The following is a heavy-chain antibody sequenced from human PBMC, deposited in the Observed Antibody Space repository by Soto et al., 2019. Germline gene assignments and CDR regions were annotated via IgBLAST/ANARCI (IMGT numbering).Heavy chain of an antibody. J-gene: IGHJ5*02. Sequence: GGSLRLSCAASGFTFSSYSMNWVRQAPGKGLEWVSSISSSSSYIYYADSVKGRFTISRDNAKNSLYLQMNSLRAEDTAVYYCARTRSRLRYFDWLYRWGQGTLVTVSS. V-gene: IGHV3-21*01. CDR3: ARTRSRLRYFDWLYR. CDR1: GFTFSSYS. CDR2: ISSSSSYI. D-gene: IGHD3-9*01.